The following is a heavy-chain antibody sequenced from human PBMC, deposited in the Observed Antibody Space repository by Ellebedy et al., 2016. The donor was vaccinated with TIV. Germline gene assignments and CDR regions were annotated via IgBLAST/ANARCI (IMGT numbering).Heavy chain of an antibody. D-gene: IGHD2-2*01. V-gene: IGHV3-23*01. CDR2: ITESGGNT. CDR1: GLTFSSHA. Sequence: PGGSLRLSCAASGLTFSSHAMSWVRQAPGKGLEWVSSITESGGNTYYADSVKGRFTISRDNSKDTLYLQMNSLRAEDTAVYYCARANIVVVPAAIGVWGQGTLVTVSS. CDR3: ARANIVVVPAAIGV. J-gene: IGHJ4*02.